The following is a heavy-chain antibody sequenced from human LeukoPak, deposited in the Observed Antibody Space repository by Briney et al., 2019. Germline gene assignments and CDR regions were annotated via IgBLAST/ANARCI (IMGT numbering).Heavy chain of an antibody. D-gene: IGHD2-15*01. CDR3: ARAVHCSGGSCSSTGIDY. J-gene: IGHJ4*02. Sequence: SETLSLTCAVYGGSFSGYYWSWIRQPPGKGLEWIGEINHSGSTNYNPSLKSRVTISVDTSKNQFSLKLSSVTAADTAVYYCARAVHCSGGSCSSTGIDYWGQGTLSPSPQ. CDR2: INHSGST. V-gene: IGHV4-34*01. CDR1: GGSFSGYY.